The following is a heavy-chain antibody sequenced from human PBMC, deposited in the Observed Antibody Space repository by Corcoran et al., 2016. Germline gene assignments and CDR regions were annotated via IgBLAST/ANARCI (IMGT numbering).Heavy chain of an antibody. CDR1: GYTFTSYA. J-gene: IGHJ3*02. Sequence: QVQLVQSGAEVKKPGASVKVSCKASGYTFTSYAMHWVRQAPGQRLEWMGWSNAGNGNTKYSQKFQGRVTITRDTSASTAYMELSSLRSEDTAVYYCASFPAATLQKDAFDIWGQGTMVTVSS. CDR3: ASFPAATLQKDAFDI. CDR2: SNAGNGNT. D-gene: IGHD1-1*01. V-gene: IGHV1-3*01.